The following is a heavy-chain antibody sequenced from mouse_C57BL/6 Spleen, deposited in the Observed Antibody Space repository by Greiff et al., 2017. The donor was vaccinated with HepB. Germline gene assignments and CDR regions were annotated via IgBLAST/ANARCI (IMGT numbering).Heavy chain of an antibody. D-gene: IGHD1-1*01. V-gene: IGHV3-6*01. J-gene: IGHJ3*01. CDR3: ARGDYGSSYEGAWFAY. CDR1: GYSITSGYY. CDR2: ISYDGSN. Sequence: DVQLQESGPGLVKPSQSLSLTCSVTGYSITSGYYWNWIRQFPGNKLEWMGYISYDGSNNYNPSLKNRISITRDTSKNQFFLKLNSVTTEDTATYYCARGDYGSSYEGAWFAYWGQGTLVTVSA.